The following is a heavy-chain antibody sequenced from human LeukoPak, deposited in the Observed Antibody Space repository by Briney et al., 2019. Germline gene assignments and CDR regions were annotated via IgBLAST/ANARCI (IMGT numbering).Heavy chain of an antibody. V-gene: IGHV3-30*02. CDR3: AKDGTYGYSSDWYFDY. CDR1: GFTFSSYG. J-gene: IGHJ4*02. CDR2: IRYDGSNK. Sequence: GGSLRLSCAASGFTFSSYGMHWVRQAPGKGVEWVAFIRYDGSNKYYADSVKGRFTISRDNSKNTLYLQMNSLRAEDTAVYYCAKDGTYGYSSDWYFDYWGQGTLVTVSS. D-gene: IGHD6-19*01.